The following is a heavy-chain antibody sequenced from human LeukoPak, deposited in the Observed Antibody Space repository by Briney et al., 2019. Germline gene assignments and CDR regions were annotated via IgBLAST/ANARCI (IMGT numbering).Heavy chain of an antibody. CDR1: GGSISSNSYY. CDR2: IYYSGTT. J-gene: IGHJ4*02. V-gene: IGHV4-39*01. CDR3: VRGYYDVSSGYPKNFDY. D-gene: IGHD3-3*01. Sequence: SETLSLTCTVSGGSISSNSYYWGWIRQPPGKGLEWIGSIYYSGTTYYNPSLQSRVTISVDTSKNQFSLRLRSVTTADTALYYCVRGYYDVSSGYPKNFDYWDRGTLVTVSS.